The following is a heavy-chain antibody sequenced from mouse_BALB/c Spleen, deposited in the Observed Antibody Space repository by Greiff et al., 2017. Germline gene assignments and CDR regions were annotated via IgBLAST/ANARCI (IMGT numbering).Heavy chain of an antibody. CDR1: GYTFTSYW. J-gene: IGHJ3*01. CDR3: ARSGVN. D-gene: IGHD2-5*01. V-gene: IGHV1-7*01. CDR2: INPSTGYT. Sequence: QVHVKQSGAELAKPGASVKMSCKASGYTFTSYWMHWVKQRPGQGLEWIGYINPSTGYTEYNQKFKDKATLTADKSSSTAYMQLSSLTSEGSAVSYCARSGVNWGQGALVTVSA.